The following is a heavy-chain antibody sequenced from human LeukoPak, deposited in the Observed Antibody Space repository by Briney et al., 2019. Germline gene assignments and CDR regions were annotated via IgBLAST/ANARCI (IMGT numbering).Heavy chain of an antibody. CDR2: INPNSGGT. CDR3: ARDLYCSGGSCYPR. CDR1: GYTFTGYY. D-gene: IGHD2-15*01. Sequence: GASVKVSCKASGYTFTGYYMHWLRQAPGQGLELMGWINPNSGGTNYAQKFQGRVTMTRDTSISTAYMELSRLRSDDTAVYYCARDLYCSGGSCYPRWGQGTLVTVSS. V-gene: IGHV1-2*02. J-gene: IGHJ4*02.